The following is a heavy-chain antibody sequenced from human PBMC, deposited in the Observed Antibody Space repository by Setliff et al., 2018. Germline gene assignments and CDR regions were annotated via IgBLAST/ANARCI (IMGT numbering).Heavy chain of an antibody. V-gene: IGHV3-15*07. J-gene: IGHJ4*02. CDR1: GFTFSYAW. D-gene: IGHD1-26*01. CDR2: IKSEIAGGTT. CDR3: TTAHYTGNSRTLDF. Sequence: GSLRLSCAVSGFTFSYAWMHWVRQAPGKGLEWVGRIKSEIAGGTTDYGAPVKGRFTISRDDSKNTLLLQMNNLKTEDTALYYCTTAHYTGNSRTLDFWGPGTLVTVSS.